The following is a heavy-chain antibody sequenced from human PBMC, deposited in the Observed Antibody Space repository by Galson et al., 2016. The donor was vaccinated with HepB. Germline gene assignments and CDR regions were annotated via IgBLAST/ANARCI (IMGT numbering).Heavy chain of an antibody. D-gene: IGHD1/OR15-1a*01. CDR2: IYYSGGT. J-gene: IGHJ6*02. Sequence: TLSLTCTVSGGSISSGGYYWNWVRQHPGKGLEWIGYIYYSGGTYYNPSLKSRVNISSDTSTNQFSLKLTSVTAADTAGYYCARFNKYYHYHGLDVWGLGTTVTVSS. CDR3: ARFNKYYHYHGLDV. V-gene: IGHV4-31*03. CDR1: GGSISSGGYY.